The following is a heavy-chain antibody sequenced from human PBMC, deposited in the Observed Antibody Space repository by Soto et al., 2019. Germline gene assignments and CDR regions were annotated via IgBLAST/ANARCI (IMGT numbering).Heavy chain of an antibody. V-gene: IGHV3-23*01. Sequence: GGSLRLSCAASGFTFSSYAMSWVRQAPGKGLEWVSAISGSGGSTYYADSVKGRFTISRDNSKNTLYLQMNSLRAEDTAVYYCAKRGYCSGGSCYFLSSGAYYYGMDVWGQGTTVTVSS. CDR2: ISGSGGST. CDR3: AKRGYCSGGSCYFLSSGAYYYGMDV. J-gene: IGHJ6*02. D-gene: IGHD2-15*01. CDR1: GFTFSSYA.